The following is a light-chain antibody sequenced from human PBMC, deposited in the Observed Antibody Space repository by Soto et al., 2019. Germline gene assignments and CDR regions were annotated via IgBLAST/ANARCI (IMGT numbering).Light chain of an antibody. CDR1: QGIRNY. Sequence: DIQKTQSPSSLSASVGDRVTITCRASQGIRNYLAWYQQKPGKVPKLLISAASTLRSGVPSRFSGSGSGTDFTLTVSSLQPEDVATYYCQKYDSAPFTFGPGTRVSIK. J-gene: IGKJ3*01. CDR3: QKYDSAPFT. V-gene: IGKV1-27*01. CDR2: AAS.